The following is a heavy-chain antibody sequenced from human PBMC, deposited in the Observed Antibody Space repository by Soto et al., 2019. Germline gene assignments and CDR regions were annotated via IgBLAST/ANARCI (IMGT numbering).Heavy chain of an antibody. D-gene: IGHD3-16*02. CDR3: ARDRRLGELSLYRGYYYYYGMDV. Sequence: ASVKVSCKASGYTFTGYYMHWVRQAPGQGLEWMGWINPNSGGTNYAQKFQGRVTMTRDTSISTAYMELSRLRSDDTAVYYCARDRRLGELSLYRGYYYYYGMDVWGQGTTVTVSS. V-gene: IGHV1-2*02. CDR2: INPNSGGT. CDR1: GYTFTGYY. J-gene: IGHJ6*02.